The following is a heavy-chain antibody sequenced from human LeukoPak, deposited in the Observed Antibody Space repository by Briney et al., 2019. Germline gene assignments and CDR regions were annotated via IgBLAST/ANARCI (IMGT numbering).Heavy chain of an antibody. D-gene: IGHD4/OR15-4a*01. J-gene: IGHJ4*02. CDR1: GYTFTSYG. CDR2: ISAYNGNT. Sequence: GASVKVSCKASGYTFTSYGISWVRQAPGQGLEWMGWISAYNGNTNYAQKLQGRVTMTTDTSTSTAYMELRSLRSDDTAVYYCARDHPTAAKEYGADYWGQGTLVTVSS. CDR3: ARDHPTAAKEYGADY. V-gene: IGHV1-18*01.